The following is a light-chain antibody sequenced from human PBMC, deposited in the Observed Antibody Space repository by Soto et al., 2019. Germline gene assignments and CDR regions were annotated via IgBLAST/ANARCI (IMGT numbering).Light chain of an antibody. Sequence: EIVLTQSPGTLSLSPGERATLSCRASQSVSNNYLAWYQQKPGQAPRLLIYGAYNRATGIPDRFSGSGSGTDFTLTISRLEPEDFAMYYCQQYGGSPWTFGQGTKVEIK. CDR2: GAY. CDR3: QQYGGSPWT. V-gene: IGKV3-20*01. CDR1: QSVSNNY. J-gene: IGKJ1*01.